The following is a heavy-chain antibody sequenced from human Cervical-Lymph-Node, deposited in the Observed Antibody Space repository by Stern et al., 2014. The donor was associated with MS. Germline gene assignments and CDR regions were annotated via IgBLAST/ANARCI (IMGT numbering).Heavy chain of an antibody. J-gene: IGHJ4*02. CDR3: ARSIFGVVTQIDY. V-gene: IGHV2-26*02. D-gene: IGHD3-3*02. CDR1: GFSLSDAKMG. Sequence: QVTLKESGPVLVKPTETLTLTCTVSGFSLSDAKMGVTWIRQPPGKALEWLGHIFSNDAKAYSPSLNSRLTISKDTSNNQVVLIMTNMDPVDTATYYCARSIFGVVTQIDYWGQGVLVTVS. CDR2: IFSNDAK.